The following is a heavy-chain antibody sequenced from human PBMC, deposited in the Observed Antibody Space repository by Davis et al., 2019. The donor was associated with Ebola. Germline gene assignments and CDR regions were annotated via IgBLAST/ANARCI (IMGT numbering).Heavy chain of an antibody. CDR2: FHYSGST. J-gene: IGHJ4*02. D-gene: IGHD4-17*01. V-gene: IGHV4-39*01. CDR3: ARAYGDYGFDF. CDR1: GGSIGTSAYY. Sequence: SETLSLTCTVSGGSIGTSAYYWGWIRQPPGKGLEWIGNFHYSGSTYYNPSLKSRVTISADTSGYQFSLKLTSVTAADTALYYCARAYGDYGFDFWGQGNLVTVSS.